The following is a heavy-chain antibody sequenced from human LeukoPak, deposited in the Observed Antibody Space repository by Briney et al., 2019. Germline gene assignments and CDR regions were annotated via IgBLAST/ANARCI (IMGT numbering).Heavy chain of an antibody. Sequence: QTGRSLRLSCAASGFIFSRYDMHWVRQAPGKGLEWVSYISSSSSTIYYADSVKGRFTISRDNAKNSLYLQMNSLRAEDTAVYYCASVVGATTWGQGTLVTVSS. D-gene: IGHD1-26*01. CDR1: GFIFSRYD. V-gene: IGHV3-48*03. CDR2: ISSSSSTI. J-gene: IGHJ5*02. CDR3: ASVVGATT.